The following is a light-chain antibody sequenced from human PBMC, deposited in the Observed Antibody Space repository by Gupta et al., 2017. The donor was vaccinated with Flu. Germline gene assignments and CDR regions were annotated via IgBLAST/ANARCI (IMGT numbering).Light chain of an antibody. CDR3: GTWDSSLSANWV. Sequence: HSVLTLPPSVSAAPGQKVTISCSGSSSNIGINYVSWYQQLPGTAPKLLIYDNNKRPSGIPDRFSGSKSGTSATLGITGLQTGDEADYYCGTWDSSLSANWVFGGGTKLTVL. V-gene: IGLV1-51*01. CDR1: SSNIGINY. CDR2: DNN. J-gene: IGLJ3*02.